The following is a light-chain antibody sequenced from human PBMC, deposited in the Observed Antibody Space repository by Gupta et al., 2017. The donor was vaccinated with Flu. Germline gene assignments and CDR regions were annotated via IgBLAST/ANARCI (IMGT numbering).Light chain of an antibody. CDR2: EVT. CDR1: SSDVGNYNL. Sequence: GQSITIFCTGTSSDVGNYNLVSWYQQHPGKAPKLVIYEVTKRPSGVSNHFSGSKSGNTASLTISGLQVEDEADYYCSSYAGSSTHVFGTGTKVTVL. CDR3: SSYAGSSTHV. V-gene: IGLV2-23*02. J-gene: IGLJ1*01.